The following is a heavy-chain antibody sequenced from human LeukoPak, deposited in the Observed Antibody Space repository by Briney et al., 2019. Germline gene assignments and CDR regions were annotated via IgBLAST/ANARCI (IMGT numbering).Heavy chain of an antibody. Sequence: SQTLSLTCAVSGGSISSGGFSLTWIRQAQGKGLEWIVYIYYSGSTYYSPSLKSRVTISVDRSKNQFSLTLSSVTAADTAVYFCARIADQWWFDPWGQGTLVTVSS. CDR1: GGSISSGGFS. CDR2: IYYSGST. J-gene: IGHJ5*02. D-gene: IGHD6-19*01. V-gene: IGHV4-30-2*01. CDR3: ARIADQWWFDP.